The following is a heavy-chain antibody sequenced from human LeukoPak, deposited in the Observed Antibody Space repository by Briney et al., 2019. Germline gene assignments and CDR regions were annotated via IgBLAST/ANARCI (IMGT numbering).Heavy chain of an antibody. J-gene: IGHJ4*02. V-gene: IGHV3-66*01. D-gene: IGHD6-6*01. CDR1: GFTVSSNF. Sequence: GGSLRLSCAASGFTVSSNFMSWVRQAPGKGLEWVSVIYSGGNTYYADSVKGRFIISRDNSKNTLYLQMNNLRAEDTAVYYCATIAGRNYFDYWGQGTLVTVSS. CDR2: IYSGGNT. CDR3: ATIAGRNYFDY.